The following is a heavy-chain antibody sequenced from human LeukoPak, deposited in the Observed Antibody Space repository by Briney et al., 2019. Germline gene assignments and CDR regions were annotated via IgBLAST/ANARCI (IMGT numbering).Heavy chain of an antibody. CDR2: ISSSSSYI. V-gene: IGHV3-21*01. J-gene: IGHJ3*02. Sequence: GGSLRLSCAASGFTFSSYSMNWVRQAPGKGLEWVSSISSSSSYIYYADSVKGRLTISRDNAKNSLYLQMNSLRAEDTAVYYCARDLYSSSWYPPADDAFDIWGQGTMVTVSS. CDR1: GFTFSSYS. D-gene: IGHD6-13*01. CDR3: ARDLYSSSWYPPADDAFDI.